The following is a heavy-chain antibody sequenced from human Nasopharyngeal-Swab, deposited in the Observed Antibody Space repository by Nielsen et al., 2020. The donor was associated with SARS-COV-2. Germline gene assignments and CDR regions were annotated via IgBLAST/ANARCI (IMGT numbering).Heavy chain of an antibody. D-gene: IGHD3-3*01. CDR2: MSHDGSNE. V-gene: IGHV3-30*03. CDR3: ARDGLDYDFWSAYFMDV. CDR1: GFRFSSYG. J-gene: IGHJ6*02. Sequence: GGSLRLSCAASGFRFSSYGMNWVRQAAGKGLEWVAVMSHDGSNEDYADSVKGRFTISRDNAKNSLYLQMNSLRAEDTAVYYCARDGLDYDFWSAYFMDVWGQGTTVTVSS.